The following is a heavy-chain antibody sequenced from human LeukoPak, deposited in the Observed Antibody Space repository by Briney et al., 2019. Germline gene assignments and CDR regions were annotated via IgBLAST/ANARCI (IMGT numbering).Heavy chain of an antibody. CDR2: IGTAGDT. V-gene: IGHV3-13*01. J-gene: IGHJ6*02. Sequence: QTGGSLRLSCAASGFTFSSYDMNWVRQATGKGLEWVSAIGTAGDTYYPGSVKGRFTISRENANNSLYLQMNSLRAGDTAVYYCARAPPMLYADYYGMDVWGQGTTVTVSS. CDR3: ARAPPMLYADYYGMDV. CDR1: GFTFSSYD. D-gene: IGHD2-8*01.